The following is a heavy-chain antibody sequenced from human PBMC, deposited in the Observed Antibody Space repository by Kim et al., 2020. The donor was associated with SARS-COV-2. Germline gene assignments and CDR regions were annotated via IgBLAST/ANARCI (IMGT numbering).Heavy chain of an antibody. Sequence: GGSLRLSCAASGFTFSDYAMNWVRQAPGKGLEWVSSISGSGVTTYYADSVEGRFTISRDNSKNTLYLQMNNLRVEDTAVFYCAKDRWTYRLFDYWGQGTLVTVSS. CDR1: GFTFSDYA. CDR2: ISGSGVTT. CDR3: AKDRWTYRLFDY. J-gene: IGHJ4*02. V-gene: IGHV3-23*01. D-gene: IGHD2-15*01.